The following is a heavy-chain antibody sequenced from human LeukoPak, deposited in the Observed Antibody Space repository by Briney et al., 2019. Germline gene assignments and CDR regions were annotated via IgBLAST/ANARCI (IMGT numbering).Heavy chain of an antibody. CDR1: GFTFSSYS. Sequence: GGSLRLSCAASGFTFSSYSMNWVRQAPGKGLEWVAVIWFDGRNKYYADSVKGRFTISRDNSKNTLFLQMNSLRAEDTAVYYCARDRSGTYSMDYWGQGTLVTVSS. CDR3: ARDRSGTYSMDY. J-gene: IGHJ4*02. CDR2: IWFDGRNK. V-gene: IGHV3-33*08. D-gene: IGHD1-26*01.